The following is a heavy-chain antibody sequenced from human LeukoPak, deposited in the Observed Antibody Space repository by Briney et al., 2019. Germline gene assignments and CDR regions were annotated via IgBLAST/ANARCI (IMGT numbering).Heavy chain of an antibody. Sequence: GRSLRLSCAASGFTFSSYAMHWVRQAPGKGLEWVAVISYDGSNKYYADSMKGRFTISRDNSKNTLYLQMNSLRAEDTAVYYCARAGTTVANFDYWGQGTLVTVSS. D-gene: IGHD4-23*01. CDR1: GFTFSSYA. V-gene: IGHV3-30-3*01. J-gene: IGHJ4*02. CDR2: ISYDGSNK. CDR3: ARAGTTVANFDY.